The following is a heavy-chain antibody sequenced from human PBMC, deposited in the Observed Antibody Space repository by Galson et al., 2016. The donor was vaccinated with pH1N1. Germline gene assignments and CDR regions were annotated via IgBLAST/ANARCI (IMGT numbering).Heavy chain of an antibody. CDR1: GLVYSDYW. CDR3: ARDRLPYGGNTEGIFYYNGMDV. Sequence: SLRLSCAASGLVYSDYWMTWVRQAPGKGLEWVAVMSYDGSHKYYADSVKGRFTISRDNSKNTLYLQMSSLRAEDTAVYYCARDRLPYGGNTEGIFYYNGMDVWGQGTTVTVSS. V-gene: IGHV3-30*03. D-gene: IGHD4-23*01. J-gene: IGHJ6*02. CDR2: MSYDGSHK.